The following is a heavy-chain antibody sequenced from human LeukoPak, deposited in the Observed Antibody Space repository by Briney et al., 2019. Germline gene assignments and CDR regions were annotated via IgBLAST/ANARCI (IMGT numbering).Heavy chain of an antibody. CDR1: GGTFSSYA. D-gene: IGHD3-10*02. J-gene: IGHJ3*02. CDR3: AGLFPPGSAFDI. CDR2: IIPIFGTA. Sequence: SVKVSCKASGGTFSSYAISWVRQTPGQGLEWMGGIIPIFGTANYAQKFQGRVTITADESTSTAYMELSSLRSEDTAVYYCAGLFPPGSAFDIWGQGTMVTVSS. V-gene: IGHV1-69*13.